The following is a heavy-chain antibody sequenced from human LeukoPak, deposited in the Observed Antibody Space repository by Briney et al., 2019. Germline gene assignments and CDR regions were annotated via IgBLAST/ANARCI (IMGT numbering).Heavy chain of an antibody. Sequence: GGSLRLSCAASGFTFSTYSMNWVRQAPGKGLEWVSYISSSSSTIYYADSVKGRFTISRDNAKNSLYLQMNSLRAEDTAVYYCARVHYVNYYGMDVWGQGTTVTVSS. CDR3: ARVHYVNYYGMDV. D-gene: IGHD4-17*01. CDR2: ISSSSSTI. V-gene: IGHV3-48*01. J-gene: IGHJ6*02. CDR1: GFTFSTYS.